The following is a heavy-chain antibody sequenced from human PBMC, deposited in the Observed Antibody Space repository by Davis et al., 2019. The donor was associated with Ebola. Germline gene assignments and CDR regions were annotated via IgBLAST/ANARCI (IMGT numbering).Heavy chain of an antibody. CDR1: GGSISSYY. CDR2: IYYSGST. J-gene: IGHJ4*02. CDR3: ARWTRGYSYGTPYYFDY. Sequence: MPSETLSLTCTVSGGSISSYYWSWIRQPPGKGLEWIGYIYYSGSTNYNPSLKSRVTISVDTSKNQFSLKLSSVTAADTAVYYCARWTRGYSYGTPYYFDYWGQGTLVTVSS. D-gene: IGHD5-18*01. V-gene: IGHV4-59*01.